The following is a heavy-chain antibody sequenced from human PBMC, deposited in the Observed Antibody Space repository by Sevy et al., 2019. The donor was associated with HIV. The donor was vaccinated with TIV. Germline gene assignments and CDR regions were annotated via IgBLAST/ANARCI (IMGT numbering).Heavy chain of an antibody. V-gene: IGHV3-23*01. J-gene: IGHJ4*02. CDR3: AKARCSGGSCYRPSFDY. CDR2: ISGSGGST. CDR1: GFTFSSYA. Sequence: GGSLRLSCAASGFTFSSYATSWVRQAPGKGLEWVSAISGSGGSTYYADSVKGRFTISRDNSKNTLCLQMNSLRAEDTAVYYCAKARCSGGSCYRPSFDYWGQGTLVTVSS. D-gene: IGHD2-15*01.